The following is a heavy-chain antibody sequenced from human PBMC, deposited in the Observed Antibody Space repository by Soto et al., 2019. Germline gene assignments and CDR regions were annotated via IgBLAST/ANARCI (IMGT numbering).Heavy chain of an antibody. D-gene: IGHD3-22*01. Sequence: ASVKVSCKASGYIFTTSQMHWVRQAPGQGLEWMGIINPSGGSTSYAQKFQGRVTMTRDTSTSTVYMELSSLRSEDTAVYYCARTYYYDSSPPSYWGQGTLVTSPQ. CDR3: ARTYYYDSSPPSY. J-gene: IGHJ4*02. CDR2: INPSGGST. CDR1: GYIFTTSQ. V-gene: IGHV1-46*01.